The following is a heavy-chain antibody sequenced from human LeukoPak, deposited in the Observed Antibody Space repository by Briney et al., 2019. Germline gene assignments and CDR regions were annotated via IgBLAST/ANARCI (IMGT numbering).Heavy chain of an antibody. CDR2: INPNSGGT. CDR1: GYTFTGYY. J-gene: IGHJ5*02. CDR3: ARGRSVAGTFWFDP. D-gene: IGHD6-19*01. Sequence: GASVKVSCKASGYTFTGYYMHWVRQAPGQGLEWMGWINPNSGGTNYAQKFQGRVTMTRDTSISTAYMELSRLRSDDTAVYYCARGRSVAGTFWFDPWGQGTLVTVSS. V-gene: IGHV1-2*02.